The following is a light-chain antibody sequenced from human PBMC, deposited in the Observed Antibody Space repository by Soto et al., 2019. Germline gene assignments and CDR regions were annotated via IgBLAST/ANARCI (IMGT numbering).Light chain of an antibody. CDR3: QKYTSAPPIN. CDR1: QSISPY. CDR2: TAS. J-gene: IGKJ5*01. Sequence: SLVAVIMINSRASQSISPYLNWYQQKSGEAPQLLIYTASALQSGVPPRFSGIGSGTHYTLTICSLQPEDDATYCCQKYTSAPPINCGQGTRLEIK. V-gene: IGKV1-39*01.